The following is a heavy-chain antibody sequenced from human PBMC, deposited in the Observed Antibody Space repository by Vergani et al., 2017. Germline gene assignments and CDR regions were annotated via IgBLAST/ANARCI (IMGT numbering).Heavy chain of an antibody. CDR3: ARVEGVVVIMSPRNAFDI. CDR1: GGTFSSYA. D-gene: IGHD3-22*01. J-gene: IGHJ3*02. Sequence: QVQLVQSGAEVKKPGSSVKVSCKASGGTFSSYAISWVRQAPGQGLEWMGGIIPIFGTANYAQKFQGRVTITADESTSTAYMELSCLRSDDKAVYYCARVEGVVVIMSPRNAFDIWGQGTMVTVSS. CDR2: IIPIFGTA. V-gene: IGHV1-69*01.